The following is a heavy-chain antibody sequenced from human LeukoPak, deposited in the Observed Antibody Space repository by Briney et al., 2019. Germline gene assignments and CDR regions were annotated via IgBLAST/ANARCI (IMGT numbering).Heavy chain of an antibody. D-gene: IGHD5-18*01. CDR2: IYSGGTT. CDR3: AKGRIQLWLRDKYYFDY. Sequence: XGSLRLSCAASGFTVSSNYMSWVRQAPGKGLEWVSVIYSGGTTYYADSVKGGCTISRDISKNTLYLQMNSLRAEDTAVYYCAKGRIQLWLRDKYYFDYWGQGTLVTVSS. CDR1: GFTVSSNY. J-gene: IGHJ4*02. V-gene: IGHV3-53*01.